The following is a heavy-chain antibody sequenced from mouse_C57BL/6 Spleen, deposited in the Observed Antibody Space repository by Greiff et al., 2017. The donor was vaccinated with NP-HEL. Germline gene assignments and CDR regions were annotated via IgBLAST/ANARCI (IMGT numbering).Heavy chain of an antibody. D-gene: IGHD1-1*01. CDR2: IHPNSGST. J-gene: IGHJ2*01. V-gene: IGHV1-64*01. CDR1: GYTFTSYW. Sequence: VQLQQPGAELVKPGASVKLSCKASGYTFTSYWMHWVKQRPGQGLEWIGMIHPNSGSTNYNEKFKSKATLTVDKSSSTAYMQLSSLTSEDSAVYYCARSTTVVDFDDWGKGTTLTVAS. CDR3: ARSTTVVDFDD.